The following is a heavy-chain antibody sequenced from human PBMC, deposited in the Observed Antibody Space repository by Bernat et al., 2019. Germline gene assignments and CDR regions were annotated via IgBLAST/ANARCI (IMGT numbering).Heavy chain of an antibody. D-gene: IGHD4-17*01. V-gene: IGHV1-46*01. J-gene: IGHJ4*02. CDR3: ARGGDYGDPTLSF. CDR2: MNPTGGSA. Sequence: QVQLVQSGAEVKKPGASVKISCKASGDMFTTHSIHWVRQAPGQGIEWMGIMNPTGGSASHRQKFQGRLTITGDTSTSTVYMELSSLRSEDTATYYCARGGDYGDPTLSFWGQGTLVTVSS. CDR1: GDMFTTHS.